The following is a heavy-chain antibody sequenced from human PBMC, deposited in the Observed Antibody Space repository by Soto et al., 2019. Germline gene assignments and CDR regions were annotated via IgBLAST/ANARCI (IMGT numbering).Heavy chain of an antibody. CDR2: ISHDGSNK. V-gene: IGHV3-30*18. CDR1: GFTFSSYG. D-gene: IGHD6-19*01. Sequence: QVKLVESGGGVVQPGRSLRLSCAASGFTFSSYGMHLVRQAPGKGLEWVAVISHDGSNKYFADSVKGRFTISRNNSQNTLYMQMSSLRAEDTAVYYCAKHILAVAGSLNRMDVWGQGTTFTVSS. J-gene: IGHJ6*02. CDR3: AKHILAVAGSLNRMDV.